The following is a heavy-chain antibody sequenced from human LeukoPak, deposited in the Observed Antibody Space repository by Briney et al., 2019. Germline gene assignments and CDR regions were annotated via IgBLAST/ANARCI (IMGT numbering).Heavy chain of an antibody. CDR1: GFTFDDYG. D-gene: IGHD3-22*01. J-gene: IGHJ2*01. CDR3: ARESGYYSLSYWYFDL. Sequence: GGSLRLSCAASGFTFDDYGMSWVRQAPGKGLEWVSGINWNGGSTGYADSVKGRFTISRDNAKNSLYLQMNSLRAEDTALYHCARESGYYSLSYWYFDLWGRGTLVTVSS. CDR2: INWNGGST. V-gene: IGHV3-20*01.